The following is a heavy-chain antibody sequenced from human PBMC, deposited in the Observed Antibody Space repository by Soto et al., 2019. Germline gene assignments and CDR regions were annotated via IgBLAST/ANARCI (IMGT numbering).Heavy chain of an antibody. CDR2: ISDSGATS. CDR3: AKAKYYYVSGGNPPVGY. J-gene: IGHJ4*02. CDR1: GFSLSSHA. V-gene: IGHV3-23*01. Sequence: GGSLRLSCVASGFSLSSHAVSWVRQTPEKGLEWVSSISDSGATSSYADFVKGRFTVSRDNSRNTLYLQMDSLRVEDTAVYYCAKAKYYYVSGGNPPVGYWGQGTVVTVS. D-gene: IGHD3-10*02.